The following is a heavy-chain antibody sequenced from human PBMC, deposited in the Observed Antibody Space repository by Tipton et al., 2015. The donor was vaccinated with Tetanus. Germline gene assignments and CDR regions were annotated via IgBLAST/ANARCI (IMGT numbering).Heavy chain of an antibody. V-gene: IGHV3-74*01. CDR3: ARLNSGSYPGWFDP. J-gene: IGHJ5*02. Sequence: SLRLPCAASGFTFNKYWMHWVRQAPGKGLVWLSRINSHGTSTSYADSGKGRFIISRDNSKNTLSLQMNSLRPDDTGVYFCARLNSGSYPGWFDPWGQGTRLTVSS. CDR1: GFTFNKYW. D-gene: IGHD1-26*01. CDR2: INSHGTST.